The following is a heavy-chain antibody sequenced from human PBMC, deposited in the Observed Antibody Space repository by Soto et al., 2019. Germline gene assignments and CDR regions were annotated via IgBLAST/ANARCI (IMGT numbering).Heavy chain of an antibody. CDR1: GYTFTSYD. CDR2: MNPNSGNT. CDR3: ARAKRRGYCSGGSCYFGRRGPWSTRGDYMDV. Sequence: ASVKVSCKASGYTFTSYDINWVRQATGQGLEWMGWMNPNSGNTGYAQKFQGRVTMTRNTSISTAYMELSSLRSEDTAVYYCARAKRRGYCSGGSCYFGRRGPWSTRGDYMDVWGKGTTVTVSS. D-gene: IGHD2-15*01. V-gene: IGHV1-8*01. J-gene: IGHJ6*03.